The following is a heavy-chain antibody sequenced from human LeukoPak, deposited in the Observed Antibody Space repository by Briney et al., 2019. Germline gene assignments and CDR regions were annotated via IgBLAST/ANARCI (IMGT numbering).Heavy chain of an antibody. D-gene: IGHD3-10*01. V-gene: IGHV3-7*04. Sequence: GGSLCLSCVASGFNFGDYYMSWIRQAPGKGLEWVADIRHDGSDVYNVDSVRGRFTISRDNAKNSLFLQMNSLKDEDTAVYYCARDGSGSDFSLDYWGQGTLVTVPS. J-gene: IGHJ4*02. CDR3: ARDGSGSDFSLDY. CDR1: GFNFGDYY. CDR2: IRHDGSDV.